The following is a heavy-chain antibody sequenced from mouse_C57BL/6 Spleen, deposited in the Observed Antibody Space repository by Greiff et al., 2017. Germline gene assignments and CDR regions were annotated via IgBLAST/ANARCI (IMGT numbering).Heavy chain of an antibody. D-gene: IGHD1-1*01. Sequence: VQLQQSGPELVKPGASVKIPCKASGYTFTDYNMDWVKQSHGKSLEWIGDINPNNGGTIYNQKFKGKATLTVDKSSGTAYMELRSLTSEDTAVYYCARSHYGSSPYYFDYWGQGTTLTVSS. CDR3: ARSHYGSSPYYFDY. CDR1: GYTFTDYN. V-gene: IGHV1-18*01. CDR2: INPNNGGT. J-gene: IGHJ2*01.